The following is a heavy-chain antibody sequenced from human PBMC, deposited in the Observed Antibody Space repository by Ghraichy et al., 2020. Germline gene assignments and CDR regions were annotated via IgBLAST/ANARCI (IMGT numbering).Heavy chain of an antibody. V-gene: IGHV4-30-4*01. CDR3: ARGSQGRGRITGTTEGAFDI. D-gene: IGHD1-7*01. CDR2: IYYSGST. CDR1: GGSISSGDYY. J-gene: IGHJ3*02. Sequence: SETLSLTCTVSGGSISSGDYYWSWIRQPPGKGLEWIGYIYYSGSTYYNPSLKSRVTISVDTSKNQFSLKLSSVTAADTAVYYCARGSQGRGRITGTTEGAFDIWGQVTMVTVSS.